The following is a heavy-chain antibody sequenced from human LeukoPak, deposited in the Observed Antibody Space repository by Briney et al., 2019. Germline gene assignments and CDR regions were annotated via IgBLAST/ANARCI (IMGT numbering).Heavy chain of an antibody. V-gene: IGHV1-8*03. D-gene: IGHD4-17*01. CDR3: ARAPVTTGPYYYYMDV. CDR1: GYTFTSYG. CDR2: ISAYNGNT. Sequence: ASVKVSCKASGYTFTSYGISWVRQAPGQGLEWMGWISAYNGNTGYAQKFQGRVTITRSTSISTAYMELSSLRSEDTAVYYCARAPVTTGPYYYYMDVWGKGTTVTVSS. J-gene: IGHJ6*03.